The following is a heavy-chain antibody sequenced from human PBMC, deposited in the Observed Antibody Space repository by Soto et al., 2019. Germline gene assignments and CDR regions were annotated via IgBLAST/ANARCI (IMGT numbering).Heavy chain of an antibody. CDR1: GGSVSSGSYY. D-gene: IGHD6-13*01. CDR2: IYYSGST. Sequence: PSETLSLTCTVSGGSVSSGSYYWSWIRQPPGKGLEWIGYIYYSGSTNYNPSLKSRVTISVDTSKNQFSLKLSSVTAADTAVYYCASQKPGIAAAGTPDLDYWGQGTLVTVPQ. J-gene: IGHJ4*02. CDR3: ASQKPGIAAAGTPDLDY. V-gene: IGHV4-61*01.